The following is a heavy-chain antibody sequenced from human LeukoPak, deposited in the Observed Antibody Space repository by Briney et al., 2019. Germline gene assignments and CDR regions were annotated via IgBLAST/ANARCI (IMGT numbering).Heavy chain of an antibody. CDR1: GYSISSGYY. V-gene: IGHV4-38-2*02. CDR3: ARVKREMATITP. CDR2: IYYSGST. D-gene: IGHD5-24*01. J-gene: IGHJ4*02. Sequence: PSETLSLTCTLSGYSISSGYYWGWIRQPPGKGLEWIGRIYYSGSTYYNPSLKSRVTISVDTSKNKFSLRLSSVTAADTAVYYCARVKREMATITPWGQGTLVTVSS.